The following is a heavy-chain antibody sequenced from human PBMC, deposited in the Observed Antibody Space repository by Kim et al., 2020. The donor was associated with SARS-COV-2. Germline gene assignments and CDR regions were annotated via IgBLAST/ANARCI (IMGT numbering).Heavy chain of an antibody. CDR1: GGTFSSYA. Sequence: SVKVSCKASGGTFSSYAISWVRQAPGQGLEWMGRIIPILGIANYAQKFQGRVTITADKSTSTAYMELSSLRSEDTAVYYCAREPYYYDSSGYYPFDYWGQGTLVTVSS. CDR3: AREPYYYDSSGYYPFDY. CDR2: IIPILGIA. V-gene: IGHV1-69*04. J-gene: IGHJ4*02. D-gene: IGHD3-22*01.